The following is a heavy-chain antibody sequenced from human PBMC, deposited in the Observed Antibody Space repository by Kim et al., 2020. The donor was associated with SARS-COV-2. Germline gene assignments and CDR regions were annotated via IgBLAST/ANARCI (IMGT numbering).Heavy chain of an antibody. CDR3: AKDLSRRAWYYYGMDV. CDR2: IWYDGSIK. Sequence: GGSLRLSCAASGFTFSSYGMHWVRQAPGKGLEWVAVIWYDGSIKYYADSEKGRFTISRDNSKNTMYLQMNSLRAEDTAVYYCAKDLSRRAWYYYGMDVWGQGTTVTVSS. V-gene: IGHV3-33*06. J-gene: IGHJ6*02. CDR1: GFTFSSYG.